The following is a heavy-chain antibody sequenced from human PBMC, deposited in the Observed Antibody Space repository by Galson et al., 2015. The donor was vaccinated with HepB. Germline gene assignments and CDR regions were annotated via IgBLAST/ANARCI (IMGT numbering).Heavy chain of an antibody. Sequence: SLRLSCAASGFTFSTYAMSWVRQAPGKGLEWVSSLTGTGGSTYYADSVKGRFTISRDNSKNTLYLQMNSLRAEDTAVYYCAKELRITMVRGVDAFDIWGQGTMVTVSS. V-gene: IGHV3-23*01. J-gene: IGHJ3*02. CDR1: GFTFSTYA. CDR2: LTGTGGST. D-gene: IGHD3-10*01. CDR3: AKELRITMVRGVDAFDI.